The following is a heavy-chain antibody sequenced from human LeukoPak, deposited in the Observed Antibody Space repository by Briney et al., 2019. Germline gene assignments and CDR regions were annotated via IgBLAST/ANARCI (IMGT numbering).Heavy chain of an antibody. CDR2: ISGSGGST. CDR3: AKDPRGDVYDFWSGHFDY. V-gene: IGHV3-23*01. D-gene: IGHD3-3*01. J-gene: IGHJ4*02. CDR1: GFTFSSYA. Sequence: PGGSLKLSCAASGFTFSSYAMSWVRQAPGKGLEWVSAISGSGGSTYCADSVKGRFTISRDNSKNTLYLQMNSLRAEDTAVYYCAKDPRGDVYDFWSGHFDYWGQGTLVTVSS.